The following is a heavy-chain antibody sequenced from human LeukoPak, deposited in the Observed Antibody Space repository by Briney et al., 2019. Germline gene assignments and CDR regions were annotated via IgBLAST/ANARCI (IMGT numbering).Heavy chain of an antibody. CDR2: ISKSGTST. V-gene: IGHV3-11*05. D-gene: IGHD3-10*01. J-gene: IGHJ4*02. CDR1: GFTFSSNY. Sequence: GGSLRLSCAASGFTFSSNYMSWVRQAPGKGLEWVSYISKSGTSTKYADSVKGRFSISRDNAKQSLYLQLTSLTAEDTAVYYCARVRSSGSPLDYWGQGTLVTVSS. CDR3: ARVRSSGSPLDY.